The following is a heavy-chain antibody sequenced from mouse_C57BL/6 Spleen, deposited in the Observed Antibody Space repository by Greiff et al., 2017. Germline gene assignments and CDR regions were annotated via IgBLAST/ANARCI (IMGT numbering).Heavy chain of an antibody. V-gene: IGHV1-55*01. Sequence: QVHVKQPGAELVKPGASVKMSCKASGYTFTSYWITWVKQRPGQGLEWIGDIYPGSGSTNYNEKFKSKATLTVDTSSSTAYMQLSSLTSEDSAVYYCARSHYSKPDWYFDVWGTGTTVTVSS. J-gene: IGHJ1*03. CDR2: IYPGSGST. D-gene: IGHD2-5*01. CDR1: GYTFTSYW. CDR3: ARSHYSKPDWYFDV.